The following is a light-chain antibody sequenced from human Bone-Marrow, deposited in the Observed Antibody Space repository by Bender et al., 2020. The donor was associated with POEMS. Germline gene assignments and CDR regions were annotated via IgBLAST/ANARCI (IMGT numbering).Light chain of an antibody. Sequence: QSVLSQPPSTSGTPGQRVTISCSGSSSNIGNNPVSWYHQLPGTAPKLLMYNNNLRPSGAPDRFSGSKSGTSVYLAISGLQAEDEGEYYCCSYARNNWVFGGGTKLTVL. CDR3: CSYARNNWV. CDR2: NNN. CDR1: SSNIGNNP. V-gene: IGLV1-44*01. J-gene: IGLJ3*02.